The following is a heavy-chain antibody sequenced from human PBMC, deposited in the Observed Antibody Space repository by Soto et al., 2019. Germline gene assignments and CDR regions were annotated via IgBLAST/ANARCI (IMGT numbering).Heavy chain of an antibody. J-gene: IGHJ4*02. V-gene: IGHV4-30-4*01. CDR3: AREGGVVAALNYFDY. D-gene: IGHD2-15*01. CDR1: GGSISSGDYY. CDR2: IYYSGST. Sequence: PSETLSLTCTVSGGSISSGDYYWSWIRQPPGKGLEWIGYIYYSGSTYYNPSLKSRVTISVDTSKNQFSLKLSSVTAADTAVYYCAREGGVVAALNYFDYWGQGTLVTVS.